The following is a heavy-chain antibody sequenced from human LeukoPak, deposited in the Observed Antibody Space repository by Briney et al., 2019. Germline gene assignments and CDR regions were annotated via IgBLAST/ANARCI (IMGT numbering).Heavy chain of an antibody. CDR1: GFTFSSYW. CDR3: ARSITIFGVVITYYFDY. J-gene: IGHJ4*02. V-gene: IGHV3-7*01. D-gene: IGHD3-3*01. Sequence: GGSLRLSCAASGFTFSSYWMSWVRQAPGKGLEWVANIKQDGSEKYYVHSVKGRFTISRDNAKNSLYLQMNSLRAEDTAVYYCARSITIFGVVITYYFDYWGQGTLVTVSS. CDR2: IKQDGSEK.